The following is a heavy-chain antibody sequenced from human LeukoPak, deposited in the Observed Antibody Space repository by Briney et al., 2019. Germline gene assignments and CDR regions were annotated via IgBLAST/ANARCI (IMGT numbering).Heavy chain of an antibody. J-gene: IGHJ4*01. CDR1: GGSISSYY. Sequence: PSETLSLTCTVSGGSISSYYWSWIRQPAGKGLKGFGRINTSGSTNYNPSLKSRVTMSVDTSKNQFSLKLSSVTAADTAVYYCAREELYYYDSSGYFYYFDYWGQEPWSPSPQ. D-gene: IGHD3-22*01. CDR3: AREELYYYDSSGYFYYFDY. CDR2: INTSGST. V-gene: IGHV4-4*07.